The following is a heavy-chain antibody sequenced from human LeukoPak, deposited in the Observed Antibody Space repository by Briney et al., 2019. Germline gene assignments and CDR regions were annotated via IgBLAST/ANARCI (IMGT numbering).Heavy chain of an antibody. CDR1: GYTFTSYD. V-gene: IGHV1-18*01. CDR2: TSGTGYNT. Sequence: ASVKVSCKASGYTFTSYDINWVRQAPGQGPEWMAWTSGTGYNTDYSQKFQGRVSVTTDTSTSTAYMEVRSLRSEDTAIYYCARSQCPDSTSCYYFFYFDFWGQGTPVAVSS. CDR3: ARSQCPDSTSCYYFFYFDF. D-gene: IGHD2-2*01. J-gene: IGHJ4*02.